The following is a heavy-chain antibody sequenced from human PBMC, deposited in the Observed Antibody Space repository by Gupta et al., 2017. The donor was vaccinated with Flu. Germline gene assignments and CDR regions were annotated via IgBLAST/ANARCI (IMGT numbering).Heavy chain of an antibody. V-gene: IGHV3-21*04. CDR3: AAWTQLWSPHY. Sequence: EVQLVESGGGLVKPGGSLRLSCAVSGFIFNEYNMNWVRQAPGKGLEWVAFINRGATDTKYADSVKGRFTISRDNARDSLFLQMDTLTTEDTAIYYCAAWTQLWSPHYWGQGTLVTVSA. D-gene: IGHD5-18*01. CDR2: INRGATDT. CDR1: GFIFNEYN. J-gene: IGHJ4*02.